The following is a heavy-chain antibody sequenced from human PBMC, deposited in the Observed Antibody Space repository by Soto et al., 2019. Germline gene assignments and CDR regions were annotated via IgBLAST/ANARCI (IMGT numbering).Heavy chain of an antibody. J-gene: IGHJ4*02. Sequence: ESGGGVVQPGGSLRLSCAASGFIFSRYGMHWVRQAPGKGLEWVAVISYEGSNKYYADSAKGRFTISRDNSKNTLYLQMNSLRAEDTAVYYCAKESVAGTSGIYYFDYWGQGTLVTVSP. CDR3: AKESVAGTSGIYYFDY. D-gene: IGHD6-19*01. V-gene: IGHV3-30*18. CDR1: GFIFSRYG. CDR2: ISYEGSNK.